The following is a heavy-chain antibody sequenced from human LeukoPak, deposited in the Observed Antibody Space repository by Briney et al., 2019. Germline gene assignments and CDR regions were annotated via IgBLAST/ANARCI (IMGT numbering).Heavy chain of an antibody. CDR2: ISYDGSNK. V-gene: IGHV3-30-3*01. J-gene: IGHJ4*02. Sequence: GGSLRLSCAASGFTFSSYAMHWVRQAPGKGLEWVAVISYDGSNKYYADSVKGRFTISRDNSKNTLYLQINSLRAEDTAVYYCARDDCFDYWGQGTLVTVSS. D-gene: IGHD2-21*01. CDR3: ARDDCFDY. CDR1: GFTFSSYA.